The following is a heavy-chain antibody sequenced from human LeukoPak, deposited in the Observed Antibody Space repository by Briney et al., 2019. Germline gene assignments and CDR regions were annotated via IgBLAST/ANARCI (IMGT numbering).Heavy chain of an antibody. CDR2: ISSSSSTI. CDR3: ARDDALRFLEWLRLNSDYYYYMDV. V-gene: IGHV3-48*01. J-gene: IGHJ6*03. Sequence: PGGSLRLSCAASGFTFSSYSMNWVRQAPGKGLEWVSYISSSSSTIYYADSVKGRFTISRDNAKNSLYLQMNSLRAEDTAVYYCARDDALRFLEWLRLNSDYYYYMDVWGKGTTVTVSS. D-gene: IGHD3-3*01. CDR1: GFTFSSYS.